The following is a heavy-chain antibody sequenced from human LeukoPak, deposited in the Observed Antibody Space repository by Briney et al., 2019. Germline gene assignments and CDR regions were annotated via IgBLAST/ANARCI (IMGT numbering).Heavy chain of an antibody. CDR2: ISYDGSNK. Sequence: GGSLRLSCAASGFTFSSYAMHWVRQAPGKGLEWVAVISYDGSNKYYAGSVKGRFTISRDNSKNTLYLQMNSLRAEDTAVYYCVKEASWSGYYVTYYFDYWGQGTLVTVSS. J-gene: IGHJ4*02. V-gene: IGHV3-30-3*01. CDR3: VKEASWSGYYVTYYFDY. D-gene: IGHD3-3*01. CDR1: GFTFSSYA.